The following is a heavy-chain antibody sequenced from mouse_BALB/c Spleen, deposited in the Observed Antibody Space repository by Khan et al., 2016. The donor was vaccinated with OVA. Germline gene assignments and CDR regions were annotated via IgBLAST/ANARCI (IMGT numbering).Heavy chain of an antibody. CDR1: GFSLSSYG. Sequence: QVQLKESGPGLVAPSQSLSITCTVSGFSLSSYGVNWVRQPPGKGLEWLGVIWGDGSTNYHSALKSRLHINKDNSKSQVFLKLNSLQTDDTATYFCAKWDNSYYAMDYWGQGISVTVSS. V-gene: IGHV2-3*01. CDR2: IWGDGST. D-gene: IGHD1-3*01. CDR3: AKWDNSYYAMDY. J-gene: IGHJ4*01.